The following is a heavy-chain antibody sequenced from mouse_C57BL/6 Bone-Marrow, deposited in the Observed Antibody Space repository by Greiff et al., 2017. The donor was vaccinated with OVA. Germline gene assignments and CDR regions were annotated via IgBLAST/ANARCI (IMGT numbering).Heavy chain of an antibody. CDR3: AREGSTMIKDYFDY. CDR1: GYTFTSYG. V-gene: IGHV1-81*01. Sequence: VQLQQSGAELARPGASVKLSCKASGYTFTSYGISWVKQRTGQGLEWIGEIYPRSGNTYYNEKFKGKATLTADKSSSTAYMELRSLTSEDSAVYFCAREGSTMIKDYFDYWGQGTTLTVSS. J-gene: IGHJ2*01. CDR2: IYPRSGNT. D-gene: IGHD2-4*01.